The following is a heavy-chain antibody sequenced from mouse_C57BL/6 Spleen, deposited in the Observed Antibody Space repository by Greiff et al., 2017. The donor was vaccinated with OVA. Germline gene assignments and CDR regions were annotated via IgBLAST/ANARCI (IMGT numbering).Heavy chain of an antibody. Sequence: QVQLQQPGAELVRPGSSVKLSCKASGYTFTSYWMDWVKQRPGQGLEWIGNIYPSDSETHYNQKFKDKATLTVDKSSSTAYMQLSSLTSEDSAVYYWARSLGLGGWYYFDYWGPGTTLTVSS. D-gene: IGHD4-1*01. CDR3: ARSLGLGGWYYFDY. CDR2: IYPSDSET. V-gene: IGHV1-61*01. J-gene: IGHJ2*01. CDR1: GYTFTSYW.